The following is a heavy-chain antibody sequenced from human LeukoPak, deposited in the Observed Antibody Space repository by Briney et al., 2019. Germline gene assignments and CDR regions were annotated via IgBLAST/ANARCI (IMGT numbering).Heavy chain of an antibody. CDR2: ISSSGGYI. V-gene: IGHV3-21*01. CDR3: ARTYNGSSHFDY. J-gene: IGHJ4*02. CDR1: GFSFSSHY. D-gene: IGHD1-26*01. Sequence: NPGGSLRLSCAASGFSFSSHYMNWVRQAPGKGLEWVSSISSSGGYIYSADSEKGRFTISRDNAKNSVYLHMNSLRAEDTAVYYCARTYNGSSHFDYWGQGTLVTVSS.